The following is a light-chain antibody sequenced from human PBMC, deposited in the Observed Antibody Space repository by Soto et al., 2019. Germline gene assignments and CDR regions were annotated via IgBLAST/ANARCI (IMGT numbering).Light chain of an antibody. CDR3: SSFSSSNIWV. V-gene: IGLV2-14*01. Sequence: QSALTQPASVSGSPGQSITISCTGASSDIGGYDYISWYQQHPGKAPKLIIFEVTNRPSGISNRFSGSKSDDTASLTISGLQAEDEADYFCSSFSSSNIWVFGGGTKVTVL. J-gene: IGLJ3*02. CDR1: SSDIGGYDY. CDR2: EVT.